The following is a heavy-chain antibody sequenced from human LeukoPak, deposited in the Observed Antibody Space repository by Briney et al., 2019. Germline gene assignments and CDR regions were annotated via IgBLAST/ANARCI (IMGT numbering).Heavy chain of an antibody. J-gene: IGHJ5*02. V-gene: IGHV4-34*01. CDR2: INHSGST. CDR1: GGSFSGYY. D-gene: IGHD2-15*01. Sequence: SETLSLTCAVYGGSFSGYYWSWIRQPPGKGLEWIGEINHSGSTNYNPPLKSRVTISLDTSKNQFSLKLSSVAAADTAVYYCARPLGYCSDSRCPQSWFDPWGQGTLVTVSS. CDR3: ARPLGYCSDSRCPQSWFDP.